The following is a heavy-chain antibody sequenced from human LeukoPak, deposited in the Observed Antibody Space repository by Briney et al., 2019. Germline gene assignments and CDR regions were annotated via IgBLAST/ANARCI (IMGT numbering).Heavy chain of an antibody. J-gene: IGHJ4*02. V-gene: IGHV3-23*01. D-gene: IGHD3-3*01. CDR2: MKGTGDK. CDR1: GLSFSTFA. Sequence: GGSLTLSCAESGLSFSTFAMSWVRQAPARGLEWLSSMKGTGDKYYADSVRGRFTLSRDDSRNTVYFQLNNLRVEDTAVYYCARASWVSSADAVRWGQGTVVTVSS. CDR3: ARASWVSSADAVR.